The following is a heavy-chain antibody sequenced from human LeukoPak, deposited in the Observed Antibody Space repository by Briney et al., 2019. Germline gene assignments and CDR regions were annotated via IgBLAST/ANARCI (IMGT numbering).Heavy chain of an antibody. J-gene: IGHJ1*01. Sequence: SVKVSCKASGGTFSSYAISWVRQAPGQGLEWMGGIIPILGTANYAQRFQGRVTLTADESSSTAYMALSSLRSEDTAMYYCATTRDYYDTSGYTLLQDWGQGTLVTVSS. CDR2: IIPILGTA. V-gene: IGHV1-69*13. CDR1: GGTFSSYA. CDR3: ATTRDYYDTSGYTLLQD. D-gene: IGHD3-22*01.